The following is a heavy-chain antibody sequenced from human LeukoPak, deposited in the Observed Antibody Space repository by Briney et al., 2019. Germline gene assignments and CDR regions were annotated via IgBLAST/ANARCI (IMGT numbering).Heavy chain of an antibody. Sequence: ASVKVSCKASGYTFTSYGISWVRQAPGQGLEWMGWISAYNGNTNYVQKLQGRVTMTTDTSTNTAYMELRRLRSDDTAVYYCARDCIGCHGFDYWGQGTLVTVSS. D-gene: IGHD2-15*01. CDR2: ISAYNGNT. CDR3: ARDCIGCHGFDY. V-gene: IGHV1-18*01. J-gene: IGHJ4*02. CDR1: GYTFTSYG.